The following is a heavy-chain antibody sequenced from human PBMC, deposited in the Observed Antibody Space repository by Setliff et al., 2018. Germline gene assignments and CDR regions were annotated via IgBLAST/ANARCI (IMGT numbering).Heavy chain of an antibody. V-gene: IGHV4-59*05. CDR1: GGSISSSY. CDR2: INYSGST. J-gene: IGHJ6*03. CDR3: ARAPPNRYSGSYEYFYMDV. Sequence: SETLSLTCTVSGGSISSSYWSWIRQPPGKGLEWIGNINYSGSTYYNPSLTSRVTISVDTSNNQFSLNLRSVTAADTAVYYCARAPPNRYSGSYEYFYMDVWGKGTTVTVSS. D-gene: IGHD1-26*01.